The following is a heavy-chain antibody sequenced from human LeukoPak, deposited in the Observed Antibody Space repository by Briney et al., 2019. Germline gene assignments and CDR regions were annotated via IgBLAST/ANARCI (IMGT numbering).Heavy chain of an antibody. CDR2: IYSGGST. D-gene: IGHD3-22*01. V-gene: IGHV3-53*01. J-gene: IGHJ4*02. CDR3: ARVPEDYDSSGYFDY. Sequence: TGGSLRLSCAASGFTVSSNYMSWVRQAPGKGLEWVSVIYSGGSTYYADSVKGRFTISRDNSKNMLYLQMNSLRAEDTAVYYCARVPEDYDSSGYFDYWGQGTLVTVSS. CDR1: GFTVSSNY.